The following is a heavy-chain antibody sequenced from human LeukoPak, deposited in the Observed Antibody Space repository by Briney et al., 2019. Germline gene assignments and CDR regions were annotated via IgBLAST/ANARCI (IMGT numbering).Heavy chain of an antibody. V-gene: IGHV4-59*08. D-gene: IGHD1-26*01. CDR1: GGSISSYY. CDR3: ARLFRSGWELLFDY. J-gene: IGHJ4*02. Sequence: PSETLSLTCTVSGGSISSYYWSWIRQPPGKGLEWIGYIYYSGSTNYNPSLKSRVTISVDTSKNQFSLKLSSVTAADTAVYYSARLFRSGWELLFDYWAREPLVTVSS. CDR2: IYYSGST.